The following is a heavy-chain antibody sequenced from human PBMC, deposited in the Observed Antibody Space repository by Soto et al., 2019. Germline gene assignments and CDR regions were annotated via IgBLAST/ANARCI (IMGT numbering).Heavy chain of an antibody. V-gene: IGHV1-8*01. CDR2: MNPNSGNT. Sequence: ASVKVSCKASGYTFTSYDINWVRQATGQGLEWMGWMNPNSGNTGYAQKFQGRVTMTRNTSMSTAYMELSSLRSEDTAVYYCARDDHYYYYMDVWGKGTTVTVSS. CDR1: GYTFTSYD. D-gene: IGHD3-3*01. J-gene: IGHJ6*03. CDR3: ARDDHYYYYMDV.